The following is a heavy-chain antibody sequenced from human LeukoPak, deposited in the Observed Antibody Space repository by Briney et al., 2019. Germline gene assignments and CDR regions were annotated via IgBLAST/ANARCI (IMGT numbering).Heavy chain of an antibody. D-gene: IGHD2-2*01. V-gene: IGHV3-11*01. CDR3: ARPVVEPVPAAIQRSHDDY. Sequence: PGGSLRLSCAASGFTFSDYYMSWIRQAPGKGLEWVSYIRSSGSTIYYADSVKGRFTISRDNAKNSLYLQMNSLRAEDTAVYYCARPVVEPVPAAIQRSHDDYWGQGTLVTVSS. J-gene: IGHJ4*02. CDR1: GFTFSDYY. CDR2: IRSSGSTI.